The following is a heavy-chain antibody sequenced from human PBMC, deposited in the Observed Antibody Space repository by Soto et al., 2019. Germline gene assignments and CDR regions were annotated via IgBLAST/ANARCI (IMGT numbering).Heavy chain of an antibody. CDR2: IYWDDDK. V-gene: IGHV2-5*02. Sequence: QITLKESGPTLVKPTQTPTLTCTFSGFSLSTSGVGVGWIRQPPGKALEWLALIYWDDDKRYSPSLKSRLTITKDTSKNQVVLTMTNMDPVDTATYYCAHRPRAHYSGSYYDYWGQGTLVTVSS. D-gene: IGHD1-26*01. CDR1: GFSLSTSGVG. J-gene: IGHJ4*02. CDR3: AHRPRAHYSGSYYDY.